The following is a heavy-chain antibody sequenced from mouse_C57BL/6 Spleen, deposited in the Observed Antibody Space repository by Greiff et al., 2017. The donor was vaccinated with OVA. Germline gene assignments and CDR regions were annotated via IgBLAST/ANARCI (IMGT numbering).Heavy chain of an antibody. CDR3: TRQGYGSSYGFAY. V-gene: IGHV1-15*01. Sequence: VQLQQSGAELVRPGASVTLSCKASGYTFTDYEMHWVKQTPVHGLEWIGAIDPETGGTAYNQKFKGKAILTADKSSSTAYMSLRSLTSEDSSVYYCTRQGYGSSYGFAYWGQGTLVTVSA. CDR2: IDPETGGT. D-gene: IGHD1-1*01. J-gene: IGHJ3*01. CDR1: GYTFTDYE.